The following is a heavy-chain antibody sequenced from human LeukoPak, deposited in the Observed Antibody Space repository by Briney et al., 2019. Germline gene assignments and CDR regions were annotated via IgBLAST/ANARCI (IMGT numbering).Heavy chain of an antibody. V-gene: IGHV4-38-2*02. J-gene: IGHJ3*02. CDR1: GYSISSGYY. Sequence: PSETLSLTCTVSGYSISSGYYWGWIRPPPGKGLEWIGSIYHSGSTYYNPSLKSRVTISVDTSKNQFSLKLSSVTAADTAVYYCARGYYDYVWGSYRNAFDIWGQGTMVTVSS. CDR2: IYHSGST. D-gene: IGHD3-16*02. CDR3: ARGYYDYVWGSYRNAFDI.